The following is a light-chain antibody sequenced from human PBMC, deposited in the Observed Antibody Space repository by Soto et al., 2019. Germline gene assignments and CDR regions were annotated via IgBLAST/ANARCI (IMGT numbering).Light chain of an antibody. CDR2: ASS. CDR1: QGIGTC. J-gene: IGKJ1*01. Sequence: IQLTQSPSSLSASVGYRVTVPXXASQGIGTCLVWYQQKSGKAPTLXIYASSTLQTGVPSRFSGSGSGTDFSLTISSLHPEDVATYYCQQVDSYPRTFGQGTKVDIK. CDR3: QQVDSYPRT. V-gene: IGKV1-9*01.